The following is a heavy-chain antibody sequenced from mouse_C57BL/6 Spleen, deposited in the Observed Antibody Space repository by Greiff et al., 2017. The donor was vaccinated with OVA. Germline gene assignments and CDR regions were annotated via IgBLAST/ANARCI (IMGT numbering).Heavy chain of an antibody. V-gene: IGHV1-42*01. CDR2: INPSTGGT. CDR3: ASSDYNPFAY. Sequence: VQLQQSGPELVKPGASVKISCKASGYSFTGYYMNWVKQSPEKSLEWIGEINPSTGGTTYNQKLKDKATLTVDKSSSTAYKKLKSQTSEDPAVYYCASSDYNPFAYWGQGTLVTVSA. J-gene: IGHJ3*01. D-gene: IGHD1-3*01. CDR1: GYSFTGYY.